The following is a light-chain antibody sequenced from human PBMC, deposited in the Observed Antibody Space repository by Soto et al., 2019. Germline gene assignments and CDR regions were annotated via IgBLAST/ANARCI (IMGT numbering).Light chain of an antibody. J-gene: IGLJ1*01. CDR3: AAWDDSLGGYV. V-gene: IGLV1-47*01. Sequence: QXALTQPPSASETPVQRVTISCSGSSSNIGSNYVYWYQQLPGTAPKLLIYRNNLRPSGVPDRFSGSKSGTSASLAISGLRSEDEADYYCAAWDDSLGGYVFGTGTKVTVL. CDR2: RNN. CDR1: SSNIGSNY.